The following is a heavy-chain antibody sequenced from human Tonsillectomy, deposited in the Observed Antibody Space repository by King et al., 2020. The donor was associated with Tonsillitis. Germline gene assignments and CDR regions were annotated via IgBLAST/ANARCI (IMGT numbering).Heavy chain of an antibody. J-gene: IGHJ2*01. CDR3: ARAAYYDSSGYVLVRGGYFDL. CDR2: IYRGGHT. D-gene: IGHD3-22*01. CDR1: GFTVDSHY. Sequence: VQLVESGGGLIQPGGSLRLSCEASGFTVDSHYMSWVRQAPGKGLELVSVIYRGGHTYSADSVKGRFTISTDNSENTLFLQMNSLRAEDTAVYYCARAAYYDSSGYVLVRGGYFDLWGRGTLVTVSS. V-gene: IGHV3-53*01.